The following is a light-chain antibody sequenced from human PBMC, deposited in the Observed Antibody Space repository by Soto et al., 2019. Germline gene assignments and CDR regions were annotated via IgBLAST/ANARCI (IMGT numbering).Light chain of an antibody. Sequence: QLVLTQSPSASASLGASVKLTCTLSSGHSSYAIAWHQQQPEKGPRYLMKFNRDGSHSKGDGIPDRFSGSSSGAERYLTISSLQSEDEADYYCQTWGTGSVVFGGGTKLTVL. J-gene: IGLJ2*01. CDR1: SGHSSYA. CDR2: FNRDGSH. CDR3: QTWGTGSVV. V-gene: IGLV4-69*01.